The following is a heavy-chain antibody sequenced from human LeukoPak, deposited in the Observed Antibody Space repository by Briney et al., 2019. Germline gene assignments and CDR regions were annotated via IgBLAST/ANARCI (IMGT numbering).Heavy chain of an antibody. J-gene: IGHJ4*02. D-gene: IGHD6-13*01. CDR2: IYYSGST. CDR3: ARQGSSSWYYPTYFDY. V-gene: IGHV4-39*01. Sequence: SETLSLTCTVSGGSISSSSYYWGWIRQPPGKGLEWIGSIYYSGSTYYNPSLKSRVTISVDTSKNQFSLKLSSVTAADTAVYYCARQGSSSWYYPTYFDYWGQGTLVTVSS. CDR1: GGSISSSSYY.